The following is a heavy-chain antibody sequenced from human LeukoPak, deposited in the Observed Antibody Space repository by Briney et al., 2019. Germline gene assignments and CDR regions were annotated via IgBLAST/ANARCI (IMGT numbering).Heavy chain of an antibody. J-gene: IGHJ4*02. CDR2: IHPEGNEK. Sequence: GGSLRLSCAVSGFTFSNFWMGWVRQAPGRGLEWVANIHPEGNEKYHVESVEGRFTISRDNTKNLLFLQMNGLRVEDTAVYYCARGDDFSGDHWGQGTLVTVSS. V-gene: IGHV3-7*04. CDR3: ARGDDFSGDH. CDR1: GFTFSNFW. D-gene: IGHD1-1*01.